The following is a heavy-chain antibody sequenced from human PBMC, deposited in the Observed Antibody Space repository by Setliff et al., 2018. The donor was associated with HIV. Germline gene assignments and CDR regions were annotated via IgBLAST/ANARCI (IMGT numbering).Heavy chain of an antibody. CDR3: ARDLKRELVQGGDAFDI. Sequence: SETLSLTCTVSGGPISSGNYYWSWLRQPAGKGLEWIGRIYTSGSTNYNPSLKSRVTISVDSSKNQFSLKLSSVSAADTAVYYCARDLKRELVQGGDAFDIWGQGTMVTVSS. J-gene: IGHJ3*02. CDR2: IYTSGST. CDR1: GGPISSGNYY. V-gene: IGHV4-61*02. D-gene: IGHD1-26*01.